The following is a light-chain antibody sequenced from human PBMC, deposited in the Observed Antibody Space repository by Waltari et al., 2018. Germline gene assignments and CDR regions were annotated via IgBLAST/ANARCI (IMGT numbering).Light chain of an antibody. CDR1: SSDAGGYHY. J-gene: IGLJ3*02. CDR3: SSYAGSNLWV. Sequence: QSALTQPPSASGSPGQSVTISCTGTSSDAGGYHYVSWYQQYPGKAPKLMIFEVTKRPSGVPDRFSGSKSGNTASLTVSGLQAEDEADYYCSSYAGSNLWVFGGGTKLTVL. V-gene: IGLV2-8*01. CDR2: EVT.